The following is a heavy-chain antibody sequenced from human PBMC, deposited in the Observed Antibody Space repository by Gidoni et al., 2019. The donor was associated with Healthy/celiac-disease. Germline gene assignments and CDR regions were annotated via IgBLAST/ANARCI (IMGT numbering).Heavy chain of an antibody. V-gene: IGHV4-30-2*01. CDR2: IYHSGST. CDR1: GGSISSGGYS. D-gene: IGHD3-10*01. J-gene: IGHJ6*02. CDR3: ARGHYYGSGKRRTDYGMDV. Sequence: QLQLQESGSGLVKPSQTLSLTCAVSGGSISSGGYSWSWIRQPPGKGLEWIGYIYHSGSTYYNPSLKSRVTISVDRSKNQFSLKLSSVTAADTAVYYCARGHYYGSGKRRTDYGMDVWGQGTTVTVSS.